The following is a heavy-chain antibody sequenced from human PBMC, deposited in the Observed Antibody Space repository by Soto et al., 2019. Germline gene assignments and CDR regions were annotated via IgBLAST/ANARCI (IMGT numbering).Heavy chain of an antibody. J-gene: IGHJ4*02. D-gene: IGHD2-2*01. CDR1: GGSISSGGYY. V-gene: IGHV4-31*03. CDR2: LYYSGST. CDR3: ARSSTSANYFDY. Sequence: QVQLQESGPGLVKPSQTLSLTCTVSGGSISSGGYYWSWIRQHPGKGLEWIGYLYYSGSTYYNPSLKSRVTISVDTSKNQSSLKLSSVTAADTAVYYCARSSTSANYFDYWGQGTLVTVSS.